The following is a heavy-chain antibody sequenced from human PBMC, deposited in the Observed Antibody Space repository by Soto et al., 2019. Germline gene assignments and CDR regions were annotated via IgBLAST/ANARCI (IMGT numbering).Heavy chain of an antibody. CDR3: ATLTAPTDY. Sequence: PGGSLRLSCEGFGYTFRGYGMIWVRQAPGKGLECVSYISSDETIVNYADSVKGRFTISRDSAKNSLFLQMNSLRAEDTAVYYCATLTAPTDYWGQGSLVTVS. J-gene: IGHJ4*02. V-gene: IGHV3-48*01. CDR1: GYTFRGYG. CDR2: ISSDETIV. D-gene: IGHD2-21*02.